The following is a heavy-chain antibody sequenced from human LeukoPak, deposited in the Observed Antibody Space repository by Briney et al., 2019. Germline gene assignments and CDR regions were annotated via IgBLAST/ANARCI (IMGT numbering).Heavy chain of an antibody. V-gene: IGHV3-48*03. CDR3: ARGDRGATFDY. CDR2: ISSSDNII. J-gene: IGHJ4*02. D-gene: IGHD1-26*01. Sequence: PGGSLRLSCAASGFTFSSYEMHWVRQAPGKGLEWVSYISSSDNIIYYADSVKGRFTISRDNAKNSLYLQMNSLRAEDTALYYCARGDRGATFDYWGQGTLVTVSS. CDR1: GFTFSSYE.